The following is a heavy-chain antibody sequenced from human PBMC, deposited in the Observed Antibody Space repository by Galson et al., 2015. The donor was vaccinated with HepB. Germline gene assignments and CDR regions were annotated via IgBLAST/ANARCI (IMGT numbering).Heavy chain of an antibody. J-gene: IGHJ6*02. D-gene: IGHD4-17*01. Sequence: SLRLSCAASGFTFSSYAMHWVRQAPGKGLEWVAVISYDGSNKYYADSVKGRFTISRDNSKNTLYLQMNSLGAEDTAVYYCAREPQSYGDYVRPLHYYYYYGMDVWGQGTTVTVSS. CDR3: AREPQSYGDYVRPLHYYYYYGMDV. CDR2: ISYDGSNK. V-gene: IGHV3-30-3*01. CDR1: GFTFSSYA.